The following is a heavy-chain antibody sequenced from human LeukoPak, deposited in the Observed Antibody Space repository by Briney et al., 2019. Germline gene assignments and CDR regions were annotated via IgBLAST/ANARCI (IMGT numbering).Heavy chain of an antibody. V-gene: IGHV4-30-4*01. CDR2: IYYSGST. Sequence: SETLSLTCTVSGASINSGDYYWSWIRQPPGKGLEWIGYIYYSGSTYYNPSLKSRVTISVDTSENQFSLKLSSMTAADTAVYYCASEHCSSTSCYPNPWGQGTLVTVSS. CDR3: ASEHCSSTSCYPNP. J-gene: IGHJ5*02. D-gene: IGHD2-2*01. CDR1: GASINSGDYY.